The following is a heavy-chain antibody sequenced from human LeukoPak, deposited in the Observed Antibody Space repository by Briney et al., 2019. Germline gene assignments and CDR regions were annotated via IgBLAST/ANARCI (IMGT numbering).Heavy chain of an antibody. CDR2: INTYSGGA. D-gene: IGHD3-22*01. Sequence: ASVKVSCKSSGYTFTDYFLHWVRQAPGQGPEWMGCINTYSGGAHYAQKFKGWVSLTRDTSSDTAFMELSSLRSDATAIYYCARGRVVEYSAVFDYWGQGTLVTVSS. CDR3: ARGRVVEYSAVFDY. J-gene: IGHJ4*02. CDR1: GYTFTDYF. V-gene: IGHV1-2*04.